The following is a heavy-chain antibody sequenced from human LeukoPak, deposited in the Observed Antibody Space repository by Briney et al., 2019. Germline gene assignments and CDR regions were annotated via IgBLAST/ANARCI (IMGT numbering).Heavy chain of an antibody. D-gene: IGHD6-6*01. CDR2: IYYSGST. V-gene: IGHV4-59*01. Sequence: SETLSLTCTVSGGSISSYYWSWIRQPPGKGLEWIGYIYYSGSTNYNPSLKSRVTISVDTSKNQFSLKLSSVTAADTAVYYCARGYSSSPYVYYYYMDVWGKGTTVTVSS. CDR1: GGSISSYY. J-gene: IGHJ6*03. CDR3: ARGYSSSPYVYYYYMDV.